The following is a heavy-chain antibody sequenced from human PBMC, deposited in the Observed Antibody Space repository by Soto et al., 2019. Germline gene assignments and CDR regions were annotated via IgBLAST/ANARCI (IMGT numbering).Heavy chain of an antibody. J-gene: IGHJ4*02. D-gene: IGHD3-22*01. CDR2: ISDSGST. CDR3: ARVGDLFSDTSGYCRAVFDS. CDR1: GGSISSGGFS. V-gene: IGHV4-30-2*01. Sequence: KTSETLSLTCVVSGGSISSGGFSWSWIRQPPGKGLEWIGHISDSGSTYYNPSIRSRVTISVDRSKNQFSLKMSSVTAADPAVYFCARVGDLFSDTSGYCRAVFDSWGQGIMVTVSS.